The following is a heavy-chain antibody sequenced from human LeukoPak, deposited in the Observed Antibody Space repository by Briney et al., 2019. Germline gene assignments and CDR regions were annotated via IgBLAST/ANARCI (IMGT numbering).Heavy chain of an antibody. CDR2: IDISSSST. V-gene: IGHV3-48*04. CDR1: GFTFSDYT. Sequence: GGSLRLSCVASGFTFSDYTMNWVRQAPGKGLEWISYIDISSSSTYYADSVKGRFTISRDNAKNSLYLQMSSLRAEDTALYYCARGPPLFDPWGQGTLVTVPS. J-gene: IGHJ5*02. CDR3: ARGPPLFDP.